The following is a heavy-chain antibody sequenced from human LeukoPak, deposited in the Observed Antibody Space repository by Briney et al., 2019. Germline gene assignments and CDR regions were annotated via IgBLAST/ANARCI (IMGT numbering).Heavy chain of an antibody. CDR1: GFTFSKHA. D-gene: IGHD3-22*01. V-gene: IGHV3-23*01. J-gene: IGHJ4*02. CDR2: ISGSGGIS. CDR3: AKDSSGSLD. Sequence: GGSLRLSCAASGFTFSKHAMTWVRQAPGKGLEWVSTISGSGGISYYADPVKGRFTISRDNSKSTLDLQMNSLRAEDTAVYYCAKDSSGSLDWGQGTLVTVSS.